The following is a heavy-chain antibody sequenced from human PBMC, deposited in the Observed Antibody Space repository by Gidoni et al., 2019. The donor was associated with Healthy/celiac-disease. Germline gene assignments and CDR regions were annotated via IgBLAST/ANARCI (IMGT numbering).Heavy chain of an antibody. CDR2: ISLNSGSI. V-gene: IGHV3-9*01. Sequence: EVQLVESGGGLVQPGRSLRLSCAASGFTFDDYAMHWVRQAPGKGLEWVLGISLNSGSIGYADSVKGRFTISRDNAKNSLYLQMNSLRAEDTALYYCAKDRGGGRGYSYGYDYWGQGTLVTVSS. J-gene: IGHJ4*02. CDR1: GFTFDDYA. D-gene: IGHD5-18*01. CDR3: AKDRGGGRGYSYGYDY.